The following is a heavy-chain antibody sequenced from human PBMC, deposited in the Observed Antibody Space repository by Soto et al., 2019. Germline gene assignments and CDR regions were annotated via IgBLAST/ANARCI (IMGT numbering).Heavy chain of an antibody. Sequence: ASVKVSCKASGYTFTSYAIHWVRQAPGQSLEWMGWVDTGNGNTKYSQKFQGRVTITRDTYANTADMELSSLRSEDTPAYYCARDAKGDRRGVEGKQDDYFGCCGQGTLGTVFS. CDR1: GYTFTSYA. D-gene: IGHD3-16*01. V-gene: IGHV1-3*04. CDR2: VDTGNGNT. CDR3: ARDAKGDRRGVEGKQDDYFGC. J-gene: IGHJ4*02.